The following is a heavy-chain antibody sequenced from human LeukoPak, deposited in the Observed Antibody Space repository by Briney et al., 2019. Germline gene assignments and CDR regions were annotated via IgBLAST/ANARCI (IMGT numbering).Heavy chain of an antibody. Sequence: SQTLSLTCTVSGGSISSGSYYWSWIRQPAGKGLEWIGRICTSGSTNYNPSLKSRVTISVDTSKNQFSLKLSSVTAADTAVYYCARYSYDSSGYYWDYFDYRGQGTLVTVSS. CDR2: ICTSGST. J-gene: IGHJ4*02. CDR3: ARYSYDSSGYYWDYFDY. D-gene: IGHD3-22*01. V-gene: IGHV4-61*02. CDR1: GGSISSGSYY.